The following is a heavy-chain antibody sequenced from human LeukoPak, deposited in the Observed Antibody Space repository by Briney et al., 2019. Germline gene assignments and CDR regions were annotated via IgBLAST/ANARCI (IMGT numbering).Heavy chain of an antibody. CDR3: ARTTVSPFYGMDV. J-gene: IGHJ6*02. CDR2: ISSSSSYI. D-gene: IGHD4-17*01. V-gene: IGHV3-21*01. CDR1: GFTVSSDY. Sequence: GGSLRLSCAASGFTVSSDYMSWVRHPQGKGLEWVSSISSSSSYIYYADSVKGRFTISRENAKTSLYLQMNSLRAEDTAVYYCARTTVSPFYGMDVWGQGTTVTVSS.